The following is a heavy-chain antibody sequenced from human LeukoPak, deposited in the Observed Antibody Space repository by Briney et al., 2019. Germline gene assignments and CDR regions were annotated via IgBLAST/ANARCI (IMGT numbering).Heavy chain of an antibody. Sequence: GGSLRLSCAASGFTFSSYAMHWVRQAPGKGLEWVAVISYDGSNKYYADSVKGRFTISRDNSKNTLYLQMNSLRAEDTAVYYCARDDDILTGCLDYWGQGTLVTVSS. CDR1: GFTFSSYA. CDR3: ARDDDILTGCLDY. J-gene: IGHJ4*02. V-gene: IGHV3-30*04. D-gene: IGHD3-9*01. CDR2: ISYDGSNK.